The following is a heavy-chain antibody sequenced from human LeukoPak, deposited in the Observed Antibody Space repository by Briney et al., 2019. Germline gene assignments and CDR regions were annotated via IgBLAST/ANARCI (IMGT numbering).Heavy chain of an antibody. D-gene: IGHD6-13*01. Sequence: GGSLRLSCAASGFTFSSYSMNWVRQAPGKGLEWVSSISSSSSYICYADSVKGRFTISRDNAKNSLYLQMNSLRAEDTAVYYCARVLAAAGPLDGPTEDGNAQNAFDIWGRGTTVTVSS. CDR3: ARVLAAAGPLDGPTEDGNAQNAFDI. V-gene: IGHV3-21*01. CDR2: ISSSSSYI. J-gene: IGHJ3*02. CDR1: GFTFSSYS.